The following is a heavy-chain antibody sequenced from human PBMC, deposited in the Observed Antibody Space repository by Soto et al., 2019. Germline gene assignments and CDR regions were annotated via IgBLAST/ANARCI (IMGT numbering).Heavy chain of an antibody. V-gene: IGHV1-2*02. CDR1: GYTFTGYY. J-gene: IGHJ6*02. CDR3: ARVPPDYYYYGMDV. CDR2: IDPNSGGT. Sequence: ASVKVSCKASGYTFTGYYMHWVRQAPGQGLEWMGWIDPNSGGTNYAQKFQGRVTMTRDTSISTAYMELSRLRSDDTAVYYCARVPPDYYYYGMDVWGQGTTVTVSS.